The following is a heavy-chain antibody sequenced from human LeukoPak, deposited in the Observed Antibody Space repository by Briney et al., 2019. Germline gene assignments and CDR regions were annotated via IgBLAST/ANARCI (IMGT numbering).Heavy chain of an antibody. V-gene: IGHV4-30-2*01. CDR3: ARDQYSGYDRWFDP. J-gene: IGHJ5*02. CDR2: IYHSGST. D-gene: IGHD5-12*01. CDR1: GGSISSGGYS. Sequence: SETLSLTCAVSGGSISSGGYSWSWIRQPPGKGLEWIGYIYHSGSTYYNPSLKSRVTISVDTSKDQFSLKLSSVTAADTAVYYCARDQYSGYDRWFDPWGQGTLVTVSS.